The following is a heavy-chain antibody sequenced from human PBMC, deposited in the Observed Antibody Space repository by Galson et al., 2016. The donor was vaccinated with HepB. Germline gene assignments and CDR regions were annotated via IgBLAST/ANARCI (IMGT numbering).Heavy chain of an antibody. J-gene: IGHJ4*02. D-gene: IGHD2/OR15-2a*01. CDR1: GFTFSNYG. CDR3: ARRREYCPPVGCSVDY. Sequence: SLRLSCAASGFTFSNYGMHWVRQAPGKGLEWVAADSLDGRRKFYAASVKGRVTISSNNSNSMLFLQLSSLSADDTAVYYCARRREYCPPVGCSVDYWGQGTLVSVSS. V-gene: IGHV3-30*03. CDR2: DSLDGRRK.